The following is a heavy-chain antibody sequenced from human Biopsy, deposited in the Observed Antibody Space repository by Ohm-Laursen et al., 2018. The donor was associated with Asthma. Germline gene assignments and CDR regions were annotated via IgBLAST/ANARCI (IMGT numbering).Heavy chain of an antibody. J-gene: IGHJ4*02. D-gene: IGHD1-26*01. V-gene: IGHV3-30*15. Sequence: SLRLSCAASGFRFSSYAMHRVRQAPGKGLEWVALITYDGSKTIYGDSVRGRFTVSRDSSTNTLYLQMSSLRPEDTAVYYCAKDVFPGWELRRGPDSWGQGTLVTVSP. CDR1: GFRFSSYA. CDR3: AKDVFPGWELRRGPDS. CDR2: ITYDGSKT.